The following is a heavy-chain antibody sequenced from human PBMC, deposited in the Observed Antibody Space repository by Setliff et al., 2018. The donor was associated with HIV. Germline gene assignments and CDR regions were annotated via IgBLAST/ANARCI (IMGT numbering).Heavy chain of an antibody. J-gene: IGHJ3*02. CDR1: GGSISSYY. CDR2: MYISGST. CDR3: ARAINKAFDI. Sequence: SETLSLTCTVSGGSISSYYWSWIRQPPGKGLEWMGNMYISGSTTYNPSLKSRVTLSVDTSRNQFSLNLSSVTAADTAVYYCARAINKAFDIWGQGTMVTVSS. V-gene: IGHV4-4*08.